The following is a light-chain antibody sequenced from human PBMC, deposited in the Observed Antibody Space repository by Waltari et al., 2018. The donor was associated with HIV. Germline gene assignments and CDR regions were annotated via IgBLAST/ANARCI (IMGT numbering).Light chain of an antibody. Sequence: QSVLTPPPSVSGAPGQSVTISCTGNTSNLGAGYDVHWYQQLPGTAPKLLIYGSANRRSGGPDRFSGSTSGTSASLAITGLQADDEADFYCQSYGSSLSGVSFGGGTKLTVL. CDR1: TSNLGAGYD. V-gene: IGLV1-40*01. CDR2: GSA. J-gene: IGLJ2*01. CDR3: QSYGSSLSGVS.